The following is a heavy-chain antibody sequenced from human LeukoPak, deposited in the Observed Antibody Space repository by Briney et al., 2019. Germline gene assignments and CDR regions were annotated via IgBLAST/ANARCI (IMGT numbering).Heavy chain of an antibody. CDR1: GFTFSSYA. D-gene: IGHD6-13*01. CDR3: ARDAAARYFDY. J-gene: IGHJ4*02. V-gene: IGHV3-23*01. CDR2: ISGSGGST. Sequence: PGGSLRLSCAASGFTFSSYAMSWVRQAPGKGLEWVSAISGSGGSTYYADSVRGRFTISRDDSKYTLYLQMNSLRGEDTAVYYCARDAAARYFDYWGQGTLVTVSS.